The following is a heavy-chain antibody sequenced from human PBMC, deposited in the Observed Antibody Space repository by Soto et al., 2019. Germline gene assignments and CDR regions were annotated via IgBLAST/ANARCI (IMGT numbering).Heavy chain of an antibody. V-gene: IGHV4-31*01. CDR2: IYSSGPT. CDR3: ARAENERARIYGPPDF. J-gene: IGHJ4*02. Sequence: QLQLQESGPGLVKPSQTLSLTCTVSSASITSGGYYWSWIRQHPGKGMEWIGYIYSSGPTYYNPSLRGLIIISVSTTKNQSSLNLSSVTAPAMAVYYCARAENERARIYGPPDFWGQGNLVSVSS. D-gene: IGHD5-12*01. CDR1: SASITSGGYY.